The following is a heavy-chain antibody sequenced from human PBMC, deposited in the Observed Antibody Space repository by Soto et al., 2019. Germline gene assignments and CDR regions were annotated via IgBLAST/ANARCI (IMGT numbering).Heavy chain of an antibody. CDR3: TTHRGIVGAKLRDYFDY. CDR2: IKSKTDGGTT. CDR1: GFTFSNAW. J-gene: IGHJ4*02. V-gene: IGHV3-15*07. D-gene: IGHD1-26*01. Sequence: GGSLRLSCAASGFTFSNAWMNWVRQAPGKGLEWVGRIKSKTDGGTTDYAAPVKGRFTISIDDSKNTLYLQMNSLKTEDTAVYYCTTHRGIVGAKLRDYFDYWGQGTLVTVSS.